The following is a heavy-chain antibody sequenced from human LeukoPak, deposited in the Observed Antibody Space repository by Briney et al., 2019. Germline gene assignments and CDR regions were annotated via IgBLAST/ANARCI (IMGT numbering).Heavy chain of an antibody. J-gene: IGHJ3*02. D-gene: IGHD2-21*02. CDR3: ARHRCGGDCYRPMNAFDI. CDR1: GYSFTSYW. Sequence: GESLKISCKGSGYSFTSYWIGWVRQMPEKGLEWMGIIYPGDSDTRYSPSFQGQVTISADKSISTAYLQWSSLKASDTAMYYCARHRCGGDCYRPMNAFDIWGQGTMVTVSS. CDR2: IYPGDSDT. V-gene: IGHV5-51*01.